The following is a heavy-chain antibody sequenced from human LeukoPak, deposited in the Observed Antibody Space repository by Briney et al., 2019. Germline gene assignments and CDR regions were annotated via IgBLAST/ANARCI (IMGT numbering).Heavy chain of an antibody. CDR3: ANSSGRGGRNAFDI. J-gene: IGHJ3*02. Sequence: GGSLRLSCAASGFTFSSYAMSWVRQAPGKGLEWVSAISGSGGSTYYADSVKGRFTISRDNSKNTLYLQMNSLRAEDTAVCYCANSSGRGGRNAFDIWGQGTMVTVSS. CDR1: GFTFSSYA. CDR2: ISGSGGST. V-gene: IGHV3-23*01. D-gene: IGHD1-26*01.